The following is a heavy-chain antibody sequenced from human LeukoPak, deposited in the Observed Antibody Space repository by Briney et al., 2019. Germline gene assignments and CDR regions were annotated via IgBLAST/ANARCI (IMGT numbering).Heavy chain of an antibody. V-gene: IGHV3-23*01. Sequence: GGSLRLSCAASGFTFSSYAMSWVRQSPGKGLEWVSAISGSGGSTYYADSVKGRFTISRDNSKNTLYLQMNSLRAEDTAVYYCAEDLLIVVVITFDYWGQGTLVTVSS. J-gene: IGHJ4*02. D-gene: IGHD3-22*01. CDR1: GFTFSSYA. CDR3: AEDLLIVVVITFDY. CDR2: ISGSGGST.